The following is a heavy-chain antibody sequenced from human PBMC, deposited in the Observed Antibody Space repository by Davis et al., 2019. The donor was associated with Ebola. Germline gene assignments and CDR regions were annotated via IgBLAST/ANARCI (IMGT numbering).Heavy chain of an antibody. CDR3: IVVVIGY. V-gene: IGHV3-30-3*01. D-gene: IGHD3-22*01. CDR1: GFTFSSYA. Sequence: GESLKISCAASGFTFSSYAMHWVRQAPGKGLEWVAVISYDGSNKYYADSVKGRFTISRDNSKNTLYLQMNSLRAEDTAVYYCIVVVIGYWGQGTLVTVSS. CDR2: ISYDGSNK. J-gene: IGHJ4*02.